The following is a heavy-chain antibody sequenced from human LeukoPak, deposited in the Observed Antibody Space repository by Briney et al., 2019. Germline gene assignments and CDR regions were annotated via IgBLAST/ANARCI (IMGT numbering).Heavy chain of an antibody. Sequence: SETLCLTCAVSGFSISSGYYWGWIRQPPGEGLGGIGSIYHSGSTSYNPALKGRVTISVDTSKKQFSLNLNTVSPADTALHYCARMILNGDYAWYWGQGTLVTVSS. D-gene: IGHD4-17*01. CDR3: ARMILNGDYAWY. J-gene: IGHJ4*02. CDR1: GFSISSGYY. CDR2: IYHSGST. V-gene: IGHV4-38-2*01.